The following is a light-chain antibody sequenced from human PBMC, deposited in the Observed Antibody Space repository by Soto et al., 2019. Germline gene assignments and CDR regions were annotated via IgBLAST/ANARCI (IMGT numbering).Light chain of an antibody. CDR3: CSYAGSSTLA. Sequence: QSALTQPASVSGSPGQSITISCTGTNSDIGSYNLVSWYQHHPGKAPKLIIYGVTKQPSGVSNRFSGSKSGNTAALTISGLQAEDEADYDCCSYAGSSTLAFGGGTKLTVL. CDR1: NSDIGSYNL. V-gene: IGLV2-23*02. CDR2: GVT. J-gene: IGLJ2*01.